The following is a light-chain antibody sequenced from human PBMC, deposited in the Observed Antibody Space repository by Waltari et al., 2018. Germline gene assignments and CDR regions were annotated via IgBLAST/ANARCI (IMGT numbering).Light chain of an antibody. Sequence: QSALTQPASVSGSPGQSITISCTGTSSDVGGYKYVSWYQQHPGKAPKVMIYEVSNRPSGVSNRVSGSKAGNTASLTSSGLQAEDEADYYCTSYTSTSTLGVFGGGTKLTVL. CDR1: SSDVGGYKY. CDR2: EVS. V-gene: IGLV2-14*01. CDR3: TSYTSTSTLGV. J-gene: IGLJ3*02.